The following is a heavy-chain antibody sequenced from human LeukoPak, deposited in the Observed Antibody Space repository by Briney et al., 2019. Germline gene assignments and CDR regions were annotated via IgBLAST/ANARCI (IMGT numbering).Heavy chain of an antibody. CDR3: ARGLVHFYY. CDR1: GFTFSSYA. Sequence: GGSLRLSCAASGFTFSSYAMHWVRQARGKGLDYLSSISSDVRSTFYAISVKGTFTISTDNSNNSLYLQMGSLRAEDMAVYYCARGLVHFYYWGQGTLVTVSS. V-gene: IGHV3-64*01. J-gene: IGHJ4*02. CDR2: ISSDVRST.